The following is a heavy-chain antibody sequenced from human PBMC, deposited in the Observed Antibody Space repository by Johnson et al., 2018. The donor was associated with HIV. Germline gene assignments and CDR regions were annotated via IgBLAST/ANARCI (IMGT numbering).Heavy chain of an antibody. Sequence: VQLVESGGGLVQPGGSLRLSCAASGFTFPTYAMSWVRQAPGKGLEWVSGISVTGGSTYYADSVKGRFTISRDNSKNTLYLQINSLRAEDTAVYYCAKGIFNYDDKWGDAFDIWGQGTMVTVSS. J-gene: IGHJ3*02. CDR3: AKGIFNYDDKWGDAFDI. CDR2: ISVTGGST. CDR1: GFTFPTYA. V-gene: IGHV3-23*04. D-gene: IGHD3-16*01.